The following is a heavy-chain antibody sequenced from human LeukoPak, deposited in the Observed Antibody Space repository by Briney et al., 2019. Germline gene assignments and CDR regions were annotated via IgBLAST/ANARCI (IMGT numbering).Heavy chain of an antibody. Sequence: GASVKVSCKASAYTFSSYGISWVRQAPGQGLEWLGYISAYNGNTNYAQKVLGRITMTTDTSTSTAYMEMRSLRSDDTAVYYCARDCSGSSCYWIHWGQGTLVTVSS. CDR1: AYTFSSYG. CDR2: ISAYNGNT. J-gene: IGHJ4*02. CDR3: ARDCSGSSCYWIH. D-gene: IGHD2-15*01. V-gene: IGHV1-18*01.